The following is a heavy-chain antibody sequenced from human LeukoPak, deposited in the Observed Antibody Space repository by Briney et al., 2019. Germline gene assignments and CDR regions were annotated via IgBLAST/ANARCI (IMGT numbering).Heavy chain of an antibody. V-gene: IGHV3-7*01. Sequence: GGSLRLSCTASGFTFSTQWMSWVRQALGKGLEWVANIRQDGSETQYVDSMKGRFTISRDNAKNSLYLQMNSLRAEDTAMYYCVTTTRSPAFDYWGQGTLVTVSS. CDR2: IRQDGSET. CDR3: VTTTRSPAFDY. D-gene: IGHD1-14*01. J-gene: IGHJ4*02. CDR1: GFTFSTQW.